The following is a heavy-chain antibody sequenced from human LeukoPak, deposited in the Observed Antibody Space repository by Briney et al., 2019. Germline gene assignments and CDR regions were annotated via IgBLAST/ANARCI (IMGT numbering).Heavy chain of an antibody. CDR1: GGSIISSGYY. Sequence: SETLSLTCTVSGGSIISSGYYWGWIRQPPGKGLEWIGTIYYGGSTYYNPSLKSRATISVDTSKNQLSLKLSSVTATDTAVYYCASPYDTGGYFDYWGQGTLVTVSS. CDR3: ASPYDTGGYFDY. V-gene: IGHV4-39*01. D-gene: IGHD3-22*01. CDR2: IYYGGST. J-gene: IGHJ4*02.